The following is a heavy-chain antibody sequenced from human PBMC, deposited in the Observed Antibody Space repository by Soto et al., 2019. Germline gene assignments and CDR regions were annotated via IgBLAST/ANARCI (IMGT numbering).Heavy chain of an antibody. CDR1: GFTFSSYG. Sequence: LRLSCAASGFTFSSYGMHWVRQAPGKGLEWVAVISYDGSNKYYADSVKGRFTISRDNSKNTLYLQMNSLRAEDTAVYYCAKDQDYSNPGKYYYGMDVWGQGTTVTVSS. J-gene: IGHJ6*02. CDR2: ISYDGSNK. CDR3: AKDQDYSNPGKYYYGMDV. V-gene: IGHV3-30*18. D-gene: IGHD4-4*01.